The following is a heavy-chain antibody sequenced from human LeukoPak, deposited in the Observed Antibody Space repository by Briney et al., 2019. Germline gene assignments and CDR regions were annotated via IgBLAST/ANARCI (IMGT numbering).Heavy chain of an antibody. Sequence: GGSLRLSCAASGFTFSSYSMNWVCQDPGKGLEWVSCISSSSSTIYYADSVKGRFTISRDNAKNSLYLQMNSLRAEDTAVYYCARDPPAYVVVPAAPGDYWGQGTLVTVFS. D-gene: IGHD2-2*01. CDR2: ISSSSSTI. J-gene: IGHJ4*02. V-gene: IGHV3-48*01. CDR1: GFTFSSYS. CDR3: ARDPPAYVVVPAAPGDY.